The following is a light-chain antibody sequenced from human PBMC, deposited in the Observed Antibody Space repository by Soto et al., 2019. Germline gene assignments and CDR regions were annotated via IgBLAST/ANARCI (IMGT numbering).Light chain of an antibody. CDR1: QSISSY. J-gene: IGKJ2*01. V-gene: IGKV1-39*01. CDR2: AAS. CDR3: QQSNSIPHP. Sequence: DIQMTQSPSSLSASVGDRVTITCRASQSISSYLNWYQQKPGKAPKLLIYAASSLQSGFPSRFTGSGSGTDFTLTISSLQPEDFATYYCQQSNSIPHPFGQGTELEIK.